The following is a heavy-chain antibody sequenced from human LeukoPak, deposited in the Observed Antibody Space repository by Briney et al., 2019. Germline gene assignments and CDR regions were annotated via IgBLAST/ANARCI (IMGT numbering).Heavy chain of an antibody. CDR3: ARDRSSDYYDSSGYFDY. J-gene: IGHJ4*02. D-gene: IGHD3-22*01. CDR2: IIPIFGTA. Sequence: ASVKVSCKASGYTFTSYGISWVRQAPGQGLEWMGGIIPIFGTANYAQKFQGRVTITTDESMSTAYMELSSLRSEDTAVYYCARDRSSDYYDSSGYFDYWGQGTLVTVSS. V-gene: IGHV1-69*05. CDR1: GYTFTSYG.